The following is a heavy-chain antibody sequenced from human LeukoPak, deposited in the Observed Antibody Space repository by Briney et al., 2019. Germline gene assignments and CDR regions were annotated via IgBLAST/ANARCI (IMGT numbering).Heavy chain of an antibody. CDR2: ISYDGSNK. CDR1: GFTFSSYA. V-gene: IGHV3-30*04. J-gene: IGHJ4*02. D-gene: IGHD3-10*01. Sequence: PGGSLRLSCAASGFTFSSYAMHWVRQAPGKGLEWVAVISYDGSNKYYADSVKGRFTISRDNSKNTLYLQMNSLRAEDTAVYYCASPMIRGVTTYFDYWGQGTLVTVSS. CDR3: ASPMIRGVTTYFDY.